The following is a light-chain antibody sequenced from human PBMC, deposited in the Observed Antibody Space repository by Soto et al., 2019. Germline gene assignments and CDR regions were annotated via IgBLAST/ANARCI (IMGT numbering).Light chain of an antibody. Sequence: EIVMTQSPATLSVSPGERATLFCRASQGVNTYLAWYQQKPGQAPRLLIYGPSTRATGIPARFSGSGSGTEFTLTISSLQSEDFAVYYCQQYYDWPLTFGGRTKVEVK. CDR1: QGVNTY. CDR3: QQYYDWPLT. J-gene: IGKJ4*01. V-gene: IGKV3-15*01. CDR2: GPS.